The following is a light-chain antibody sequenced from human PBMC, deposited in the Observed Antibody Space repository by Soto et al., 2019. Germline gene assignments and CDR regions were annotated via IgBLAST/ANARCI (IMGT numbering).Light chain of an antibody. Sequence: HSALTQPASVSGSPGQSITISCTGTSSDVGGYNYVSWYQQHPGKAPKLMIYEVSNRPSGVSNRFSGSKSGNTASLTISGLQAEDEADYYCSSYTSSSTGVVFGGGTKVTVL. J-gene: IGLJ2*01. CDR3: SSYTSSSTGVV. CDR1: SSDVGGYNY. V-gene: IGLV2-14*01. CDR2: EVS.